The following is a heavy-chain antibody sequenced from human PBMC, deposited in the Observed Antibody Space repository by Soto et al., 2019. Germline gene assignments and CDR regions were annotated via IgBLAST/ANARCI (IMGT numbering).Heavy chain of an antibody. V-gene: IGHV1-18*01. J-gene: IGHJ4*02. D-gene: IGHD2-15*01. CDR2: INTSNDNK. CDR1: GYTFTNYG. Sequence: QVHLVQSGAEVKKPGASVKVSCKASGYTFTNYGISWVRQAPGEGLEWVGWINTSNDNKLYAQKLQGRLTLTTDTSTGTAYMDLTTLRSDDTAVYFCARDPGAASFDFWAQGTLVTVSS. CDR3: ARDPGAASFDF.